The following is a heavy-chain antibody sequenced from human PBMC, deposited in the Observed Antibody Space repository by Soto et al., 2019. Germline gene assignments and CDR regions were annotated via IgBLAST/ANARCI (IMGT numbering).Heavy chain of an antibody. CDR1: GYTISNHA. CDR3: AREHYADPTGYFDY. J-gene: IGHJ4*02. Sequence: TGGPIRLSCAASGYTISNHAMHWDHQTPGKGLEWVAVISDDGSNTYYADSVKGRFTISRDNSKNTMDLQMSSLRTEDTAVYYCAREHYADPTGYFDYLGQGNLVTGSS. CDR2: ISDDGSNT. V-gene: IGHV3-30-3*01. D-gene: IGHD4-17*01.